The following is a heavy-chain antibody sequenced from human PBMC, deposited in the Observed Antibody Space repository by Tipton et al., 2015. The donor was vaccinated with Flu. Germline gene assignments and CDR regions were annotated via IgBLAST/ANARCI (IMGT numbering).Heavy chain of an antibody. J-gene: IGHJ3*02. D-gene: IGHD6-25*01. CDR3: AQRLTGDAFDI. V-gene: IGHV4-39*07. CDR2: IYYSGST. Sequence: TLSLTCTVSGGSISSSSYYWGWIRQPPGKGLEWIGSIYYSGSTYYKPSLKSRVTISVDTSKNQFSLKLSSVTAADTAGYYCAQRLTGDAFDIWGQGTMVTVSS. CDR1: GGSISSSSYY.